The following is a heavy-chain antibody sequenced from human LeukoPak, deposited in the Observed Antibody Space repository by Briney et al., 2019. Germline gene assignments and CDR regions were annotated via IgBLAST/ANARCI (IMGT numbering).Heavy chain of an antibody. CDR1: GGSISSSSYY. D-gene: IGHD2-15*01. Sequence: PSETLSLTCTVSGGSISSSSYYWNWIRQPPGKGLDWIGYIYYSGSTNYNPSLKSRVTISVDTSKKQFSLKLTSVTAADTAVYYCARASCSGGTCPRGWYFDYWGQGTLVTVSS. V-gene: IGHV4-61*01. CDR2: IYYSGST. CDR3: ARASCSGGTCPRGWYFDY. J-gene: IGHJ4*02.